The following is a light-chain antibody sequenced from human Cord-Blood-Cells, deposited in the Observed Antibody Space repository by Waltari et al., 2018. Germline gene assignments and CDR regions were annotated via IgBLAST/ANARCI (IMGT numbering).Light chain of an antibody. CDR1: SSDLGGHNF. CDR3: CSYAGSYTYV. CDR2: DVS. J-gene: IGLJ1*01. V-gene: IGLV2-11*01. Sequence: QSALTQPRPVSGSPGQSVTISCAGTSSDLGGHNFVSWYQQHPGKAPKLLIYDVSKRPAGVPDRFSGSKSGNTASLTISGLQAEDEADYYCCSYAGSYTYVFGTGTKVTVL.